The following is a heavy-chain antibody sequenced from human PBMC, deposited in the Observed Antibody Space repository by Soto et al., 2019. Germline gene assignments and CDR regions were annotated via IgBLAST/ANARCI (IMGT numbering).Heavy chain of an antibody. CDR2: MNPNSGNT. J-gene: IGHJ3*02. CDR1: GYTFTSYD. CDR3: ARPIAVAGSDAFDI. V-gene: IGHV1-8*01. D-gene: IGHD6-19*01. Sequence: ASVKVSCKASGYTFTSYDINWVRQATGQGLEWMGWMNPNSGNTGYAQKFQGRVTMTRNTSISTAYMELSSLRSEDTAVYYCARPIAVAGSDAFDIWGQGTMVNVSS.